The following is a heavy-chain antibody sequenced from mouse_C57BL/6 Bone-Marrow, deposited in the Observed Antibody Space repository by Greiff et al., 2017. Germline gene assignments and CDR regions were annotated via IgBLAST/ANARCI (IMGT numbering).Heavy chain of an antibody. CDR2: IWSGGST. J-gene: IGHJ3*01. V-gene: IGHV2-2*01. CDR1: GFSLTSYG. D-gene: IGHD1-1*01. CDR3: ARKWGYYGSSSFAY. Sequence: VQGVESGPGLVQPSQSLSITCTVSGFSLTSYGVHWVRQSPGKGLEWLGVIWSGGSTDYSAAFISRLSISKDNSKSQVFFKMNSLQADDTAIYYCARKWGYYGSSSFAYWGQGTLVTVSA.